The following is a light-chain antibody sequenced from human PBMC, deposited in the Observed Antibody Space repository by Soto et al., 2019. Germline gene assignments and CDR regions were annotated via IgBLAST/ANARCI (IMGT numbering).Light chain of an antibody. CDR2: DVS. Sequence: QSVLTQARSVSASPGQSVTISCTGTSSDVGGYNYVSWYQQHQGKAPKLMIYDVSKRPSGAPDRFSGSKSGNTASLTISGLQAEDEADYYCSSYTTSVNYVFGTGTRSPS. CDR1: SSDVGGYNY. J-gene: IGLJ1*01. CDR3: SSYTTSVNYV. V-gene: IGLV2-11*01.